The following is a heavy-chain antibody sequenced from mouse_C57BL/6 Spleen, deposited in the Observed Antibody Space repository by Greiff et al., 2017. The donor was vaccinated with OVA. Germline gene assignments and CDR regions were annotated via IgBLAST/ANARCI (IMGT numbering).Heavy chain of an antibody. J-gene: IGHJ3*01. CDR2: INPNNGGT. CDR3: ARGGYDYDGGFAY. CDR1: GYTFTDYN. V-gene: IGHV1-22*01. Sequence: VQLQQSGPELVKPGASVKMSCKASGYTFTDYNMHWVKQSHGKSLEWIGYINPNNGGTSYNQKFKGKATLTVNKSSSTAYMELRSLTSEDSAVYYCARGGYDYDGGFAYWGQGTLVTVSA. D-gene: IGHD2-4*01.